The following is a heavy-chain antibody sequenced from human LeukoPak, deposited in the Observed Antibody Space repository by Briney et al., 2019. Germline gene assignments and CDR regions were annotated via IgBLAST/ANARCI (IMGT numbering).Heavy chain of an antibody. Sequence: GASVKVSCKASGYTFTGYYMHWVRQAPGQGLEWMGWINPNSGGTNYAQKFQGRVTMTRDTSISTAYMELSRLRSDDTAVYYCARDFTLYYYDSSLDDYWGQGTLVTVSS. CDR3: ARDFTLYYYDSSLDDY. CDR1: GYTFTGYY. V-gene: IGHV1-2*02. J-gene: IGHJ4*02. CDR2: INPNSGGT. D-gene: IGHD3-22*01.